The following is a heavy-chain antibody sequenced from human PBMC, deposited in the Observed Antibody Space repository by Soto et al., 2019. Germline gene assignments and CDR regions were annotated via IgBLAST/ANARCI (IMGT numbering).Heavy chain of an antibody. Sequence: KVXXXXXGYTXTXXYMHWVRQAXXQGXXWMGISXPSGGSTSYAQKFQGRVTMTRDTSTSTVYMELSSLRSEDTAVYYCAREPARGYYGMDVWGQGTTVTVSS. V-gene: IGHV1-46*01. CDR1: GYTXTXXY. J-gene: IGHJ6*02. CDR3: AREPARGYYGMDV. D-gene: IGHD6-6*01. CDR2: SXPSGGST.